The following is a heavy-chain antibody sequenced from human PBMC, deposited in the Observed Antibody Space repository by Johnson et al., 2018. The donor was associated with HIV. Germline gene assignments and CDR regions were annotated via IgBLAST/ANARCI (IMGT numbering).Heavy chain of an antibody. D-gene: IGHD2-21*02. V-gene: IGHV3-23*04. CDR2: ISGSGGST. CDR3: AKDRVVTNDAFDI. J-gene: IGHJ3*02. CDR1: GFTFDDYG. Sequence: VQLVESGGGVVRPGGSLRLSCAAAGFTFDDYGMSWVRQAPGKGLEWVSAISGSGGSTYYADSVKGRFTISRDNSKNTLYLQMNSLRAEDTAVYYCAKDRVVTNDAFDIWGQGTMVTLSS.